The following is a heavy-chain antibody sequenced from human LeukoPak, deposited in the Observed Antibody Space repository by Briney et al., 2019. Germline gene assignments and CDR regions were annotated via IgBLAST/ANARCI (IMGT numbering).Heavy chain of an antibody. CDR1: RFTSSIYG. CDR3: AKDTGYCSSTSFSCDD. Sequence: GGTLRLSCAASRFTSSIYGMEWVRQAPGRGVGRVAVIRFDGSNKYSADSAKGGFTISRDNSKNTLYLKRDSSRAQASAVYYFAKDTGYCSSTSFSCDDWGQGTLVTVSS. D-gene: IGHD2-2*01. J-gene: IGHJ4*02. V-gene: IGHV3-30*02. CDR2: IRFDGSNK.